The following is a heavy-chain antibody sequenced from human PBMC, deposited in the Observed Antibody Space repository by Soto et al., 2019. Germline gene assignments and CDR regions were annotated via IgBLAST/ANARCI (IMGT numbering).Heavy chain of an antibody. J-gene: IGHJ5*02. CDR1: GGYISSSNW. CDR3: ARGTNYPIVVVPAAKNWFDP. V-gene: IGHV4-4*02. Sequence: SETLSLTCAVSGGYISSSNWWSWVRQPPGKGLEWIGEIYHSGSTNYNPSLKSRVTISVDKSKNQFSLKLSSVTAADTAVYYCARGTNYPIVVVPAAKNWFDPWGQGTLVTVSS. CDR2: IYHSGST. D-gene: IGHD2-2*01.